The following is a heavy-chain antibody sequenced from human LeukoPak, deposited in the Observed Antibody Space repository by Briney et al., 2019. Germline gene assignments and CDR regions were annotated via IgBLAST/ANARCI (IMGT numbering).Heavy chain of an antibody. CDR3: ARAPRYFDWDPDY. J-gene: IGHJ4*02. V-gene: IGHV3-74*01. D-gene: IGHD3-9*01. Sequence: GGSLRLSCVASGFTFSSYWMHWVRQAPGKGLVWVSRINSDGSSTSYADSVKGRFTISRDNAKNTLYLQMNSLRAEDTAVYYCARAPRYFDWDPDYWGQGTLVTVSS. CDR1: GFTFSSYW. CDR2: INSDGSST.